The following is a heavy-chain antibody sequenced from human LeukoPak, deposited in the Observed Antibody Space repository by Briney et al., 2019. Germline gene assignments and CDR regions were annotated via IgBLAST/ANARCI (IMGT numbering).Heavy chain of an antibody. D-gene: IGHD1-26*01. CDR2: ITDSGDRT. V-gene: IGHV3-23*01. J-gene: IGHJ6*03. CDR3: AKAGGASFYYYMDV. CDR1: EFTFGNYA. Sequence: TGGSLRLSCATSEFTFGNYAMSWVRQAPGKGLEWVSTITDSGDRTYYADSVKGRFTISRDNSKNTLYLQLNSLTAEDAAIYSCAKAGGASFYYYMDVWGKGTTVTVSS.